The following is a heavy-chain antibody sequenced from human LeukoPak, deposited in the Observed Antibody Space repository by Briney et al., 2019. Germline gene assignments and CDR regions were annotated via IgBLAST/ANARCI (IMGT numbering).Heavy chain of an antibody. V-gene: IGHV3-15*01. CDR3: TTDAPYYDFWSGYPIDY. CDR1: GFTFSNAW. Sequence: PGGSLRLSCAASGFTFSNAWMSWVRQAPGKGLECVGRIKSKTDGGTTDYAAPVKGRFTISRDDSKNTLYLQMNSLKTEDTAVYYCTTDAPYYDFWSGYPIDYWGQGTLVTVSS. CDR2: IKSKTDGGTT. D-gene: IGHD3-3*01. J-gene: IGHJ4*02.